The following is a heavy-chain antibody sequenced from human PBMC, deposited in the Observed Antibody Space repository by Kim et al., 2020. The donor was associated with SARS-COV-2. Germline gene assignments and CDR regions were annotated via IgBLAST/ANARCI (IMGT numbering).Heavy chain of an antibody. CDR3: ARAGGGRTWDRTHATREYYFDY. D-gene: IGHD1-26*01. CDR2: ISSSSSYT. CDR1: GFTFSDYY. Sequence: GGSLRLSCAASGFTFSDYYMSWIRQAPGKGLEWVSYISSSSSYTNYADSVKGRFTISRDNAKNSLYLQMNSLRAEDTAVYYCARAGGGRTWDRTHATREYYFDYWGQGTLVTVSS. V-gene: IGHV3-11*05. J-gene: IGHJ4*02.